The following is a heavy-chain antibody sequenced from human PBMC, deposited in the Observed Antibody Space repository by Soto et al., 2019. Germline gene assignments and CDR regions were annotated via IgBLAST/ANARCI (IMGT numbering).Heavy chain of an antibody. D-gene: IGHD3-3*01. J-gene: IGHJ4*02. V-gene: IGHV1-69*13. CDR2: IIPIFGTA. CDR1: GGTFSSYA. Sequence: ASVKVSCKASGGTFSSYAISWVRQAPGQGLEWMGGIIPIFGTANYAQKFQGRVTITADESTSTAYMELSSLRSEDTAVYYWARAGGQYRVADLSPLEWLSGGGYYFDYWGQGTLVTVSS. CDR3: ARAGGQYRVADLSPLEWLSGGGYYFDY.